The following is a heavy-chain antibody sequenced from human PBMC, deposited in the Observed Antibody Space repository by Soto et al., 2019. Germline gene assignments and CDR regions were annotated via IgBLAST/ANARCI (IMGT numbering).Heavy chain of an antibody. CDR3: ATVRYFDWLLRSYYYYGTDV. V-gene: IGHV4-4*02. CDR2: IYHSGST. J-gene: IGHJ6*02. D-gene: IGHD3-9*01. CDR1: GGSISSSNW. Sequence: PSETLSLTCAVSGGSISSSNWWSWVRQPPGKGLEWIGEIYHSGSTNYNPSLKSRVTISVDKSKNQFSLKLSSVTAADTAVYYCATVRYFDWLLRSYYYYGTDVWGQGTTVTVSS.